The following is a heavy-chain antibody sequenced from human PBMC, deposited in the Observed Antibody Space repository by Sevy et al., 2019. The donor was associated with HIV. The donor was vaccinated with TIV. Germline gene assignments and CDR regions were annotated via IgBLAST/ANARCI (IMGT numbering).Heavy chain of an antibody. V-gene: IGHV3-23*01. CDR2: ISGSGGST. CDR1: GFIFRSYA. Sequence: GGSLRLSCAASGFIFRSYAMSWVRQAPGKGLEWVSGISGSGGSTYYADPVKGRFTISRDNFKNTLYLQMNSLGAEDTAVYYCAEAGATKDGMDVWGQGTTVTVSS. CDR3: AEAGATKDGMDV. D-gene: IGHD5-12*01. J-gene: IGHJ6*02.